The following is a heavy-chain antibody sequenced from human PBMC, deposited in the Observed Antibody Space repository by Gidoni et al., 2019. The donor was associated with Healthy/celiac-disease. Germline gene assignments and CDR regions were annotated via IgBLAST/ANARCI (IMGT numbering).Heavy chain of an antibody. D-gene: IGHD3-3*01. Sequence: QVQLQESGPGLVKPSQTLSLTCTVSGGSISSGSYYWSWIRQPAGKGLEWIGRIYTSGSTNYNPSLKSRVTISVDTSKNQFSLKLSSVTAADTAVYYCAATYYDFWSGYPHNYYYYYGMDVWGQGTTVTVSS. CDR3: AATYYDFWSGYPHNYYYYYGMDV. CDR1: GGSISSGSYY. CDR2: IYTSGST. J-gene: IGHJ6*02. V-gene: IGHV4-61*02.